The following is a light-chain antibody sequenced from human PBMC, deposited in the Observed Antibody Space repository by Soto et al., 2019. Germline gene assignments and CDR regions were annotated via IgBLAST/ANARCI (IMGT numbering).Light chain of an antibody. CDR1: QSITTY. J-gene: IGKJ4*01. V-gene: IGKV1-39*01. Sequence: DIQMTQSPSSVSASVGDRVTSTCRASQSITTYLNLYRQKPGKAPKLLIYAASSLQSGVPSRFSGSGSETEFTLSISSLQPEDFATYFCQQIYSAPLTFGGGTKVDIK. CDR3: QQIYSAPLT. CDR2: AAS.